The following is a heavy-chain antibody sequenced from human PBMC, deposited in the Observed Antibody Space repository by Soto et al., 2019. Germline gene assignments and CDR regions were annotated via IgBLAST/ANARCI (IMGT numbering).Heavy chain of an antibody. V-gene: IGHV3-74*01. CDR2: INGDGSSA. CDR1: GFTFNSYW. CDR3: TRDERWLQRQDPFEM. J-gene: IGHJ3*02. Sequence: EVQLVESGGGLVQPGGSLRLSCAASGFTFNSYWMHWVRQAPGKGLVWVSRINGDGSSADYADSVTGRFTVSRDNGKNRQYVQMNSRRAEDRGVYFCTRDERWLQRQDPFEMWGQGTVVTVSS. D-gene: IGHD5-12*01.